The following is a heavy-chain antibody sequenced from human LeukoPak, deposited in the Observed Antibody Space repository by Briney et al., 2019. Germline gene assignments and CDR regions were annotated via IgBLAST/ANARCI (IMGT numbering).Heavy chain of an antibody. CDR1: GYTFTGYY. CDR2: INPNSGGT. D-gene: IGHD2-15*01. J-gene: IGHJ4*02. CDR3: ARGSRWGYCSGGSCYEVDY. Sequence: ASVKVSCKASGYTFTGYYMHRVRQAPGQGLEWMGWINPNSGGTNYAQKFQGRVTMTRDTSISTAYMELSRLRSDDTAVYYCARGSRWGYCSGGSCYEVDYWGQGTLVTVSS. V-gene: IGHV1-2*02.